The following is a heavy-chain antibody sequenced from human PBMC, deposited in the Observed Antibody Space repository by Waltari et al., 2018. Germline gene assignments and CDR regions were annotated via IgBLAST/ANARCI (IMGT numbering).Heavy chain of an antibody. D-gene: IGHD6-6*01. Sequence: QVQLQQWGAGLLKPSETLSLTCAVYGGSFSGYYWSWIRQPPGKGLEWIGENNHSVSTNYNPSLKSRVTIAVDTSKNQFSLKLSSVTAADTAVYYCARSSSTAVFDYWGQGTLVTVSS. CDR2: NNHSVST. J-gene: IGHJ4*02. CDR1: GGSFSGYY. V-gene: IGHV4-34*01. CDR3: ARSSSTAVFDY.